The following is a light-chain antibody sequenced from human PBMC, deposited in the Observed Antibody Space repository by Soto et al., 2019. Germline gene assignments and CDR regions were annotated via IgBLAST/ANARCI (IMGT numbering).Light chain of an antibody. CDR2: KAA. V-gene: IGKV1-5*03. Sequence: DIQMTQSPSTLSASVGDRVAITCRASDNIVHWVAWYQQKPGKAPKLLIYKAANLADEVPSRFAGSGSGTDFTLTITRLQPYDFATYYCQHYNSFSRTFGQGTKVEV. CDR3: QHYNSFSRT. J-gene: IGKJ1*01. CDR1: DNIVHW.